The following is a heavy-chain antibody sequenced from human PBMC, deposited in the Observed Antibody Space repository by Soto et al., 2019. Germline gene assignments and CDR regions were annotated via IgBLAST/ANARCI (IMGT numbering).Heavy chain of an antibody. CDR2: IYYSGST. V-gene: IGHV4-31*03. Sequence: SETLSLTCTVSGGSISSGGYYWSWIRQHPGKGLEWIGYIYYSGSTYYNPSLKSRVTISVDTSKNQFSLKLSSVTAADTAVYYCARDKRGKQHGINYYYYYGMDVWGQGTTVTVSS. CDR3: ARDKRGKQHGINYYYYYGMDV. CDR1: GGSISSGGYY. J-gene: IGHJ6*02. D-gene: IGHD6-13*01.